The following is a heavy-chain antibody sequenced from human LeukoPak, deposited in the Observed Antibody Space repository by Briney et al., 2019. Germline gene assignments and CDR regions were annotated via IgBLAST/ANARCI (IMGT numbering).Heavy chain of an antibody. CDR2: ISTYNGNT. Sequence: GASVKVSCKASGDTFTSYGITWVRQAPGQGLEWMGWISTYNGNTNYAQKLHGRVTMTTDTSTSTAYMELRSLKSDDTAVYYCARGRDWNYAFDYWGQGTLVTVSS. CDR3: ARGRDWNYAFDY. D-gene: IGHD1-7*01. V-gene: IGHV1-18*01. J-gene: IGHJ4*02. CDR1: GDTFTSYG.